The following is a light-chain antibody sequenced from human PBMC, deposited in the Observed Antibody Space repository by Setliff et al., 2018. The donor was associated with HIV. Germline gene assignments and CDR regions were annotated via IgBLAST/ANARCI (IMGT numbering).Light chain of an antibody. CDR1: CSDIGAYNF. CDR2: DVT. J-gene: IGLJ2*01. V-gene: IGLV2-14*03. Sequence: QSALTQSAAVSGSPGQSITISCTGTCSDIGAYNFVSWYQQYPAKAPRLIIYDVTRRPSGVSSRFSGSKSGNTASLTISGLQTEDEAIYHCSSYTKTLTYVVFGGGTKVTVL. CDR3: SSYTKTLTYVV.